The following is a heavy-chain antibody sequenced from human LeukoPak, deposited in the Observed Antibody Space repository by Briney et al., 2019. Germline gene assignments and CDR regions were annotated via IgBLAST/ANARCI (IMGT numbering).Heavy chain of an antibody. J-gene: IGHJ4*02. CDR2: INHSGST. D-gene: IGHD3-16*02. CDR1: GGSISNKY. Sequence: PSETLSLTCTVSGGSISNKYWSWIRQPPGKGLEWIGEINHSGSTNYNPYLKSRVTISVDTSKNQFSLKLSSVTAADTAVYYCARGYYDYVWGSYRYFDYWGQGTLVTVSS. CDR3: ARGYYDYVWGSYRYFDY. V-gene: IGHV4-34*01.